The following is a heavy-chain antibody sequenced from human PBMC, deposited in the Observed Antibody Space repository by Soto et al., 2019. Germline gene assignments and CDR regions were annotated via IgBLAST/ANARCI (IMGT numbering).Heavy chain of an antibody. CDR3: TRADDSSGYYYGPDAFDI. V-gene: IGHV3-49*03. CDR1: GFTFGDYA. D-gene: IGHD3-22*01. CDR2: IRSKAYGGTT. J-gene: IGHJ3*02. Sequence: GGSLRLSCTASGFTFGDYAMSWFRQAPGKGLEWVGFIRSKAYGGTTEYAASVKGRFTISRDDSKSIAYLKMNSLKTEDTAVYYCTRADDSSGYYYGPDAFDIWGQGTIVTVSS.